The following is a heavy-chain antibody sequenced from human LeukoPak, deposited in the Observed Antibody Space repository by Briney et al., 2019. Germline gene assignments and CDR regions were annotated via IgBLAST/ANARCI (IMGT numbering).Heavy chain of an antibody. CDR1: GASISSGAYY. D-gene: IGHD6-13*01. J-gene: IGHJ4*02. CDR3: ARDSSTWWFDY. CDR2: IYYSGSI. V-gene: IGHV4-31*03. Sequence: PSQTLSLTCTVSGASISSGAYYWSWIRQHPGKGLECIGYIYYSGSIYYNPSLKSRVTISVDTSKNQFSLNLRSVTAADTAVYYCARDSSTWWFDYWGQGTLVTVSS.